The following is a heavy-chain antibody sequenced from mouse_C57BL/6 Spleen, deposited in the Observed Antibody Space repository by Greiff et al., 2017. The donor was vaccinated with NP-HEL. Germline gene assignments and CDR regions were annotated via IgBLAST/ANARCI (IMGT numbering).Heavy chain of an antibody. CDR1: GYSITSGYD. J-gene: IGHJ1*03. CDR3: ARGGTRYFDV. V-gene: IGHV3-1*01. Sequence: EVQGVESGPGMVKPSQSLSLTCTVTGYSITSGYDWHWIRHFPGNKLEWMGYISYSGSTNYNPSLKSRISITHDTSKNHFFLKLNSVTTEDTATYYCARGGTRYFDVWGTGTTVTVSS. D-gene: IGHD1-1*01. CDR2: ISYSGST.